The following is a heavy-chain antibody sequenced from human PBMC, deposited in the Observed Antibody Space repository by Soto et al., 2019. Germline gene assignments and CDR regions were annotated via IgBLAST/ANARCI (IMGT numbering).Heavy chain of an antibody. D-gene: IGHD6-19*01. CDR2: IWYDGSNK. V-gene: IGHV3-33*01. CDR3: ARGSSGWDLYYYYGMDV. Sequence: GGSLRLSCAASGFTFSSYGMHWVRQAPGKGLEWVAVIWYDGSNKYYADSVKGRFTISRDNSKNTLYLQMNSLRAEDTAVYYCARGSSGWDLYYYYGMDVWGQGTTVTVSS. CDR1: GFTFSSYG. J-gene: IGHJ6*02.